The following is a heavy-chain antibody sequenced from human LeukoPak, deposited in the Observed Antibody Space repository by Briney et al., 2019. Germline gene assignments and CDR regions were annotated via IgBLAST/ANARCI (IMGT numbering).Heavy chain of an antibody. Sequence: PSETLSLTCTVSGGSISSGDYYWSWIRQHPGKGLEWIGYIYYSGSTYYNPSLKSRVTISVDTSKNQFSLKLSSVTAADTAVYYCARWNSGYVLKFDYWGQGTLVTVSS. V-gene: IGHV4-31*03. CDR1: GGSISSGDYY. J-gene: IGHJ4*02. D-gene: IGHD5-12*01. CDR3: ARWNSGYVLKFDY. CDR2: IYYSGST.